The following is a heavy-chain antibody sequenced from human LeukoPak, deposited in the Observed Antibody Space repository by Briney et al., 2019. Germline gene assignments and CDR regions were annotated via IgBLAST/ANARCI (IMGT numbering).Heavy chain of an antibody. J-gene: IGHJ4*02. D-gene: IGHD6-13*01. V-gene: IGHV4-31*03. CDR1: GGSFSSGGHY. CDR2: IYDSRFA. CDR3: AGGSDNSKMGY. Sequence: TSGTLSLTCTVSGGSFSSGGHYWALIRQHPGKGLEWIGCIYDSRFAYYNPSLQSRLTISVGSSENQLSLKLSSVTAADTAVYYCAGGSDNSKMGYWGQGTLVTVSS.